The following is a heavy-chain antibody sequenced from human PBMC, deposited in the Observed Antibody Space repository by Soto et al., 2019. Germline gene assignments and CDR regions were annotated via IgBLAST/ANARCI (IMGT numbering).Heavy chain of an antibody. CDR3: ARDALAPRVATTPYNCFDP. D-gene: IGHD5-12*01. Sequence: ASVKVSCKASGYTFTSYAMHWVRQAPGQRLEWMGWINAGNGNTKYSQKFQGRVTITRDTSASTAYMELSSLRSEDTAVYYCARDALAPRVATTPYNCFDPWGQGTLVTVSS. J-gene: IGHJ5*02. CDR1: GYTFTSYA. V-gene: IGHV1-3*01. CDR2: INAGNGNT.